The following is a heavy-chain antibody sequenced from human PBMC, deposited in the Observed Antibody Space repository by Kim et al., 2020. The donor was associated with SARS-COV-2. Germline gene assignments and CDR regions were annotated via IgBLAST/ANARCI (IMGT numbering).Heavy chain of an antibody. Sequence: GGSLRLSCAASGFTFSTYEMNWVRQAPGKGLEWVSYISSSGSTIYYADSVKGRFTISRDNAKNSLYLQMNSLRAEDTAVYYCARVVPWIQLWCYYYYGIDVWGQGTPVTVSS. CDR2: ISSSGSTI. V-gene: IGHV3-48*03. CDR1: GFTFSTYE. J-gene: IGHJ6*02. D-gene: IGHD5-18*01. CDR3: ARVVPWIQLWCYYYYGIDV.